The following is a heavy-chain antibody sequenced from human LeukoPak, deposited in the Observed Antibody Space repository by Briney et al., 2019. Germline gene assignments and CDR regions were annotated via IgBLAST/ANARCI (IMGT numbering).Heavy chain of an antibody. CDR2: ISAEGRTQ. CDR1: GFTLSSYW. J-gene: IGHJ4*02. Sequence: GGSLRLSCAASGFTLSSYWIHWVRQAPGKGLEGVTVISAEGRTQYYSDFVKGRFPISRDNSLNTLHLQMNRLRTGDTGVYFCAREIGHDRWYFDYWGQGALVTVSS. CDR3: AREIGHDRWYFDY. V-gene: IGHV3-30*03. D-gene: IGHD5-12*01.